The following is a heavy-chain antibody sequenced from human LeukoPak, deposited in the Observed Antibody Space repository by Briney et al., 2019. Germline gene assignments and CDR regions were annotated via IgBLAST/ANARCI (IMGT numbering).Heavy chain of an antibody. CDR3: ARDLCGGDCYQPDAFDI. CDR2: IYYSGST. CDR1: GGSISSYY. J-gene: IGHJ3*02. Sequence: PSETPSLTCTVPGGSISSYYWSWLRQPPGKGLEWVGYIYYSGSTNYNPSLKSRVTISVDTSKNQFSLKLSSATAADTAVYYCARDLCGGDCYQPDAFDIWGQGTMVTVSS. D-gene: IGHD2-21*02. V-gene: IGHV4-59*01.